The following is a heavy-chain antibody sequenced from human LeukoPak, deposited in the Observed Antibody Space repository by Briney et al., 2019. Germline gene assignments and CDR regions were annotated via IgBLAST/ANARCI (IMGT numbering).Heavy chain of an antibody. D-gene: IGHD3-22*01. CDR2: ISSSSLYI. J-gene: IGHJ4*02. CDR3: ARRAGDYSHPYDY. Sequence: GGSLRLSCAASGFTLSSYSMNWVRQAPGRGLEWVSSISSSSLYISYADSVKGRFTISRDNSKNTLYLQMNSLRAEDTAVYYCARRAGDYSHPYDYWGQGTLVTVSS. CDR1: GFTLSSYS. V-gene: IGHV3-21*04.